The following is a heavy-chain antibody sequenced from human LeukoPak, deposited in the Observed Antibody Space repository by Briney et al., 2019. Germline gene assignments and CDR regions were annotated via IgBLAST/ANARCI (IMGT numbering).Heavy chain of an antibody. D-gene: IGHD3-10*01. CDR2: ISSSSSTI. V-gene: IGHV3-48*01. Sequence: GGSLRLSCAASGFTFSSYSMNWVRQAPGKGLEWVSYISSSSSTIYYADSVKGRFTISRDNSKNTLYLQMNSLRAEDTAVYYCAKDSAGWFRDDAFDIWGQGTMVTVSS. J-gene: IGHJ3*02. CDR1: GFTFSSYS. CDR3: AKDSAGWFRDDAFDI.